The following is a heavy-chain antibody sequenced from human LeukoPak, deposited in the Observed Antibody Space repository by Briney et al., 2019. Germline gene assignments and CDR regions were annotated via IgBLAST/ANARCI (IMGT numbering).Heavy chain of an antibody. CDR1: GFTFSSYW. Sequence: GGSLRLSCAASGFTFSSYWMHWVRQAPGKGLVWVSRINSDGSSTSYADSVKGRFTISRDNSKNTLYLQLNSLKAEDTAVYYCAQDQNMIVVVISNWGQGTLVTVSS. CDR3: AQDQNMIVVVISN. J-gene: IGHJ4*02. D-gene: IGHD3-22*01. CDR2: INSDGSST. V-gene: IGHV3-74*01.